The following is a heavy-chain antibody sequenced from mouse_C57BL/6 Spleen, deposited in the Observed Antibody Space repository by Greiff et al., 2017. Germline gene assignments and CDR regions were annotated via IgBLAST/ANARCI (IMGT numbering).Heavy chain of an antibody. J-gene: IGHJ2*01. Sequence: VQLQQPGAELVRPGTSVKLSCKASGYTFTSYWMHWVKQRPGQGLEWIGVIDPSDSYTNYNQKFKGKATLTVDTSSSTAYMQLSSLTSEDSAVYYCARPYGSSYGFCFDYWGQGTTLTGSS. CDR1: GYTFTSYW. V-gene: IGHV1-59*01. D-gene: IGHD1-1*01. CDR2: IDPSDSYT. CDR3: ARPYGSSYGFCFDY.